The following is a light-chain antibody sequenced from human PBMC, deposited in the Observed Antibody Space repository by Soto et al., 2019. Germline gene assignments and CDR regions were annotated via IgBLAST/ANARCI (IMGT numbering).Light chain of an antibody. Sequence: QSVLTQPASVSGSPGQSITISCTGTSFDVGGYNYVSWYQHHPDKAPKLMIYDVNNRPSGVSNRFSDSKSGDTASLTISGLQAEDEADYYCSSYTSTSTLVVFGGGTKVTVL. CDR2: DVN. CDR3: SSYTSTSTLVV. J-gene: IGLJ2*01. CDR1: SFDVGGYNY. V-gene: IGLV2-14*03.